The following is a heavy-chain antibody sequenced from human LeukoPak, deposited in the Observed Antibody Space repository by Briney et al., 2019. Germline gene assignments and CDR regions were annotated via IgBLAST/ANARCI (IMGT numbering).Heavy chain of an antibody. CDR3: AKLYYYDSSGYYPFDY. J-gene: IGHJ4*02. CDR2: ISGSGGST. CDR1: GFTFSSYA. V-gene: IGHV3-23*01. D-gene: IGHD3-22*01. Sequence: GGSLRLSCAASGFTFSSYAMSWVRQAPGKGLEWVSAISGSGGSTYYADSVKGRFTISRDNSKNTLYLQVNSLRAEDTAVYYCAKLYYYDSSGYYPFDYWGQGTLVTVSS.